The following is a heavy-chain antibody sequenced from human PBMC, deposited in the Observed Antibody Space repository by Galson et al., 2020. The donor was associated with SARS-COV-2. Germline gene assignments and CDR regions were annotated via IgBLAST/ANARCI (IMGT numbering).Heavy chain of an antibody. CDR2: ISSSSSYI. J-gene: IGHJ3*02. CDR1: GFTFSSYS. V-gene: IGHV3-21*01. D-gene: IGHD1-26*01. CDR3: ARDLVGATYDAFDI. Sequence: KIGESLKISCAASGFTFSSYSMNWVRQAPGKGLEWVSSISSSSSYIYYADSVKGRFTISRDNAKNSLYLQMNSLRAEDTAVYYCARDLVGATYDAFDIWGQGTMVTVSS.